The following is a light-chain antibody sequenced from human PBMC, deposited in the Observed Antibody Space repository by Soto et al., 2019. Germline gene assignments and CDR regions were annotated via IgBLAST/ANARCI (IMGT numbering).Light chain of an antibody. CDR1: QDISSW. CDR3: QQASSFPLT. Sequence: DIPMTQSPSSVSASVGDRVTISCRASQDISSWLAWYLQKPGKAPKLLIYAASTLQGGVPSRFSGSGSGTDFTLTISTLQPEDFATYYCQQASSFPLTFGGGTKVEIK. CDR2: AAS. J-gene: IGKJ4*01. V-gene: IGKV1-12*01.